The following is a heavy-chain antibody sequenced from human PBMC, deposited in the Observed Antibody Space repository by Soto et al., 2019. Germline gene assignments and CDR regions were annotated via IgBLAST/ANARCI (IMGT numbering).Heavy chain of an antibody. CDR2: IYSLGKT. D-gene: IGHD3-22*01. V-gene: IGHV4-39*01. Sequence: QMQLQESGPGLVKPSETLSLTCTVSGDSISSGSYYWGWIRQPPGQGLELLGTIYSLGKTYYKPSLKSRIIICVDKSKSQLSLKLRSVTAPDTAVFYCARQIYDSSGYYYAYWGQGTLVTVSS. J-gene: IGHJ4*02. CDR3: ARQIYDSSGYYYAY. CDR1: GDSISSGSYY.